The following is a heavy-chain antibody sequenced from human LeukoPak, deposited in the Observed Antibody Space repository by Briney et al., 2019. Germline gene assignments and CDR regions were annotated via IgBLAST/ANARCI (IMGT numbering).Heavy chain of an antibody. CDR3: AKDPNGDYVGAFDT. V-gene: IGHV3-23*01. CDR2: MGVSGDNV. J-gene: IGHJ3*02. CDR1: GFTFSAYG. D-gene: IGHD4-17*01. Sequence: GGSLRLSCAASGFTFSAYGVTWVRQAPGKGLEWVSSMGVSGDNVHYADSVKGRFAISGDNSKNTLYLQMNSLRAEDAAVYYCAKDPNGDYVGAFDTWGQGTMVIVSS.